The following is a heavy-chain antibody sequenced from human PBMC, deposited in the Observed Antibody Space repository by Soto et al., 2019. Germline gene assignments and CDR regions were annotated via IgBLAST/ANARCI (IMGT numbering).Heavy chain of an antibody. Sequence: QVQLQESGPGLVKPSQTLSLTCTVSGGSISSGGYYWSWIRQHPGKGLEWLGYIYYSGSTYYNPSLKRRVTISVDTSKNQFSLKMSSVTDADTAVYYGAAYGEKWFPLGGWGQGTLVTVSS. CDR2: IYYSGST. CDR1: GGSISSGGYY. V-gene: IGHV4-31*03. CDR3: AAYGEKWFPLGG. D-gene: IGHD3-22*01. J-gene: IGHJ4*02.